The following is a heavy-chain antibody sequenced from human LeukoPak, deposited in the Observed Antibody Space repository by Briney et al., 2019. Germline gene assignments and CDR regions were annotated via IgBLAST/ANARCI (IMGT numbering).Heavy chain of an antibody. Sequence: GGSLRLSCAASGFTFSSYAMHWVRQAPGKGLEWVAVISYDGSNKYYADSVKGRFTISRDNSKNTLYLQMNSLRAEDTAVYYCARSLHSSGYYDYWGQGTLVPVSS. D-gene: IGHD3-22*01. CDR3: ARSLHSSGYYDY. CDR2: ISYDGSNK. J-gene: IGHJ4*02. V-gene: IGHV3-30-3*01. CDR1: GFTFSSYA.